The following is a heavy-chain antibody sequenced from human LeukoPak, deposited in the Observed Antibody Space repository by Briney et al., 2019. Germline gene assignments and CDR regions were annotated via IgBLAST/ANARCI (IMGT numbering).Heavy chain of an antibody. CDR2: INHSGST. CDR1: GGSFSGYY. Sequence: PSETLSLTCAVYGGSFSGYYWSWIRQPPAKGREWIGEINHSGSTNYNPSIKSRVTISVDTSKNQFSLKLSSVTAADTAVYYCARGRPATAISYPFDYWGQGTLVTVSS. V-gene: IGHV4-34*01. J-gene: IGHJ4*02. CDR3: ARGRPATAISYPFDY. D-gene: IGHD2-2*02.